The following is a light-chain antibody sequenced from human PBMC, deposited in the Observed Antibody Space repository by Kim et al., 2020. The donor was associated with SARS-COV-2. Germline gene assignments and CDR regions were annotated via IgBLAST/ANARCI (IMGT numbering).Light chain of an antibody. CDR2: GRN. Sequence: SSELTQDPAVSVALGQTVRITCQGDSLRSYYATWYQQKPRQAPVLVIYGRNNRPSGIPDRFSGSTSGNTASLTISGAQAEDEADFYCQSRNSGGNVVFGGETQLTVL. CDR1: SLRSYY. CDR3: QSRNSGGNVV. V-gene: IGLV3-19*01. J-gene: IGLJ2*01.